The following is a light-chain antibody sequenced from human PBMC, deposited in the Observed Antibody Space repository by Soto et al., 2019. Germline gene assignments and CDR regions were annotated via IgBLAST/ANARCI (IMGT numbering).Light chain of an antibody. Sequence: QSVLTQPASVSGSPGQSITISCTGTSSDVGHYNYVSWYQQHPGKAPKLMIYDVSNRPSGVSNRFSGSKSGNTASLIISGLQAEDEADYYCSSYTSSSTLWVFGGGTKLTVL. CDR2: DVS. V-gene: IGLV2-14*01. CDR3: SSYTSSSTLWV. J-gene: IGLJ3*02. CDR1: SSDVGHYNY.